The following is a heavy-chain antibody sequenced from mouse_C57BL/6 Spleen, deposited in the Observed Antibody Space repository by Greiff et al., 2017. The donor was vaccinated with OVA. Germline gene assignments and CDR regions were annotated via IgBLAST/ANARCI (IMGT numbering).Heavy chain of an antibody. Sequence: VQLKESDAELVKPGASVKISCKVSGYTFTDHTIHWMKQRPEQGLEWIGYIYPRDGSTKYNEKFKGKATLTADKSSSTAYMQLNSLTSEDSAVYFCALNGYDEGAWFAYWGQGTLVTVSA. CDR1: GYTFTDHT. CDR3: ALNGYDEGAWFAY. D-gene: IGHD2-2*01. J-gene: IGHJ3*01. V-gene: IGHV1-78*01. CDR2: IYPRDGST.